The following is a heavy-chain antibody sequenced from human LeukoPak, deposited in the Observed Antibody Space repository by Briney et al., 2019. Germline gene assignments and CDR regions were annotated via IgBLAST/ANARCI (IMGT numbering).Heavy chain of an antibody. J-gene: IGHJ4*02. CDR3: TRGSYSSSWNPFDY. V-gene: IGHV3-15*01. Sequence: GGSLRLSCAAWGFTFINACMTWLRQAPGKGLEWVGRIKSKTDGGTTDYAAPVKGRFTISRDDSKSIAYLQMDSLKTEDTAVYYCTRGSYSSSWNPFDYWGQGTLVTVSS. D-gene: IGHD6-13*01. CDR1: GFTFINAC. CDR2: IKSKTDGGTT.